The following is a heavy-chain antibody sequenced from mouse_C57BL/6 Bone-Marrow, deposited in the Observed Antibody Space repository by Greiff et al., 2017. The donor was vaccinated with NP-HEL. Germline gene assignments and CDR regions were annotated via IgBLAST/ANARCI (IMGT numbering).Heavy chain of an antibody. CDR3: ARIAWDDYDGFDY. Sequence: QVTLKESGPGILQPSQTLSLTCSFSGFSLSTFGMGVVWIRHPSGQGLEWLAHIWGDDDKYYNPALNSRPSISKATSKNRVFLKIANVDTADAATYYCARIAWDDYDGFDYWGQGTTLTVSS. V-gene: IGHV8-8*01. CDR1: GFSLSTFGMG. J-gene: IGHJ2*01. D-gene: IGHD2-4*01. CDR2: IWGDDDK.